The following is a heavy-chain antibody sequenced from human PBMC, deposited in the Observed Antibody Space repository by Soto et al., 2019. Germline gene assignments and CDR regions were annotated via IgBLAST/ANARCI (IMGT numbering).Heavy chain of an antibody. V-gene: IGHV3-9*01. J-gene: IGHJ4*02. CDR2: ISWNSGSI. Sequence: EVQLVESGGGLVQPGRSLRLSCAAPGFTFDDYAMHWVRQAPGKGLEWVSGISWNSGSIGYADSVKGRFTISRDNAKNSLYLQMNSLRAEDTALYYCAKGGCGYSGYDRAYFDYWGQGTLVTVSS. D-gene: IGHD5-12*01. CDR3: AKGGCGYSGYDRAYFDY. CDR1: GFTFDDYA.